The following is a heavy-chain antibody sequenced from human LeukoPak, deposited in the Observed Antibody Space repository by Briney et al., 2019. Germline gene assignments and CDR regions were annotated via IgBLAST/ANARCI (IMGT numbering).Heavy chain of an antibody. J-gene: IGHJ4*02. Sequence: SETLSLTCTVSGGSISSYYWSWIRQPPGKGLEWIGYIYYSGSTNYNPSLKSRVTISVDTSKNQFSLKLSSVTAADTAVYYCARECSSSCGFDYWGQGTLVTVSS. V-gene: IGHV4-59*01. CDR2: IYYSGST. D-gene: IGHD6-13*01. CDR1: GGSISSYY. CDR3: ARECSSSCGFDY.